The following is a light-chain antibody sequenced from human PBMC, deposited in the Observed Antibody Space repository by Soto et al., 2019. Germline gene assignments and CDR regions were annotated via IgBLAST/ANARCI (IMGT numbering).Light chain of an antibody. V-gene: IGKV3D-15*01. CDR1: RSIGSN. Sequence: EVVMTQSPATLPVSLGGRVALSCRASRSIGSNLAWFQQKPGQPPRLLIYEASNRDTGVPTRFSGSGSGTEFTLTITSLQSEDFAVYYCQQYNHWPPWTFGQGTKVDIK. CDR3: QQYNHWPPWT. J-gene: IGKJ1*01. CDR2: EAS.